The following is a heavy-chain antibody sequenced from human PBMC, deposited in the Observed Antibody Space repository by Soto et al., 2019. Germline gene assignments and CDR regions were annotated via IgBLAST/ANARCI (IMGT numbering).Heavy chain of an antibody. CDR3: ARVVVCSSTTCYYALDV. Sequence: QVQLQESGPGLVKPSETLSLTCTVSGGSISSYYWSWIRQPAGKGLEWIGRIYTSGSTNYNPSLKSRVTMSVDTSKNQFSLKLSSVSAADTAVYYCARVVVCSSTTCYYALDVWGQGTTVTVSS. D-gene: IGHD2-2*01. V-gene: IGHV4-4*07. CDR1: GGSISSYY. CDR2: IYTSGST. J-gene: IGHJ6*02.